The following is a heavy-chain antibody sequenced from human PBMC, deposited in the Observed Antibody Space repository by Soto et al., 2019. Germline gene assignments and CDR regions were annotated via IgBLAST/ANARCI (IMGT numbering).Heavy chain of an antibody. CDR1: GFTFSRFW. CDR3: ARDLAGLDY. Sequence: QPGGSLRLSCVVSGFTFSRFWMTWVRQAPGKGLEWVANIKQDGSEKNYVDFVKGRFTISRDNAKNSLFLQMSSLRADDTAVYYCARDLAGLDYWGQGTLVTVSS. V-gene: IGHV3-7*05. J-gene: IGHJ4*02. CDR2: IKQDGSEK.